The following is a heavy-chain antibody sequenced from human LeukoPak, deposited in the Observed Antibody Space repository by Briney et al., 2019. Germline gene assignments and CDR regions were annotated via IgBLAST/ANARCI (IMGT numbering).Heavy chain of an antibody. CDR2: ISTYNGYT. D-gene: IGHD1-26*01. CDR1: GYTFYTYD. V-gene: IGHV1-18*01. Sequence: ASVKVSCKASGYTFYTYDIYWVRQAPGQGLEWMGWISTYNGYTNYAQNLQGRVTMTTDTSASTVYLELRSLRSDDTAVYYCARTPPPTIVGAHYFDYWGQGTLVTVSS. CDR3: ARTPPPTIVGAHYFDY. J-gene: IGHJ4*02.